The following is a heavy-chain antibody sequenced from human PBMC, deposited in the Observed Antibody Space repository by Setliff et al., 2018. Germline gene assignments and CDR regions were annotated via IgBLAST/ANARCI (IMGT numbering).Heavy chain of an antibody. V-gene: IGHV3-23*01. J-gene: IGHJ3*01. CDR2: LNDVGHNT. CDR1: TFSSYA. D-gene: IGHD2-2*02. CDR3: TTDRAACSGSSCYNGFDV. Sequence: TFSSYAMSWVRQAPGKGLEWVSGLNDVGHNTYYADSVKGRFTISRDNSKNTLYLQMSSLKTEDTAMYYCTTDRAACSGSSCYNGFDVWGQGTMVTVSS.